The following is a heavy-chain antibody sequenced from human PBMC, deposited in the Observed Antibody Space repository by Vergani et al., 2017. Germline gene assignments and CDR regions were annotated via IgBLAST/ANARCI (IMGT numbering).Heavy chain of an antibody. CDR3: AKDQVILLWVGELNRGRDAFDI. CDR1: GFTFSSYA. CDR2: ISGSGGST. Sequence: EVQLLESGGGLVQPGGSLRLSCAASGFTFSSYAMSWVRQAPGKGLEWVSAISGSGGSTYYADSVKGRFTISRDNSKNTLYLQMNSLRAEDTAVYYCAKDQVILLWVGELNRGRDAFDIWGQGTMVTVSS. D-gene: IGHD3-10*01. V-gene: IGHV3-23*01. J-gene: IGHJ3*02.